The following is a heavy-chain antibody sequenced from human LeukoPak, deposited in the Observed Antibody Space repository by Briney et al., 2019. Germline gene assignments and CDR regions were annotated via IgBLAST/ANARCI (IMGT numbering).Heavy chain of an antibody. CDR3: ARILPGYYVIPDDF. J-gene: IGHJ4*02. D-gene: IGHD3-9*01. V-gene: IGHV3-48*03. CDR1: GFIFSNNE. CDR2: ISSRGDII. Sequence: GGSLRLSCAASGFIFSNNEMNCVRQAPGKGLEWVSYISSRGDIIYYADSAKGRFTISRDNAKDSLYLQMNNLRAEDTAIYYCARILPGYYVIPDDFWGQGTLVTVSS.